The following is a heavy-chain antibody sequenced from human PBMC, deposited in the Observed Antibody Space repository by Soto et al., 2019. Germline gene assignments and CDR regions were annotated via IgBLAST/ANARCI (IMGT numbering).Heavy chain of an antibody. Sequence: EVQLLESGGGFIHPGGSWRLSCAASGFSFSGFAMTWVRQAPGKGLEGVSIISGSADSTFYADSVKGRFTISRDNSKSTLYLQINSLRAEDTAVYYCAKTRGAMIYAISVYGMDVWGQGTTVTVSS. J-gene: IGHJ6*02. CDR2: ISGSADST. D-gene: IGHD2-8*01. CDR3: AKTRGAMIYAISVYGMDV. V-gene: IGHV3-23*01. CDR1: GFSFSGFA.